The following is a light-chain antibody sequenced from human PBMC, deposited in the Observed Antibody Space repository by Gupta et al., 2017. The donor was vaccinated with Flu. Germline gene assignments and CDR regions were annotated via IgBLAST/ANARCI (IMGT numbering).Light chain of an antibody. V-gene: IGLV3-21*03. CDR3: QLWDSSSDRVV. CDR2: DDS. J-gene: IGLJ2*01. CDR1: NIGSEG. Sequence: GKTTRSTGEGGNIGSEGLHRYPQRPAQPPVLFVYDDSSRHSATPARVSGSNYGSTATVTISRVEAGDEADYYCQLWDSSSDRVVFGGGTKLPVL.